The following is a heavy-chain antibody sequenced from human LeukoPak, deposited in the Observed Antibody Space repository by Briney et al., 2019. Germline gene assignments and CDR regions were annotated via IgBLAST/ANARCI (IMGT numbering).Heavy chain of an antibody. J-gene: IGHJ4*01. CDR2: MNSAVTTI. D-gene: IGHD1-1*01. CDR3: IREVQVRASASLGL. CDR1: GFTISGFW. V-gene: IGHV3-74*01. Sequence: GGSLRLSCAASGFTISGFWMHWVRQVPGEGLVWVARMNSAVTTINYADSVKGRFTISRDNVRNTLHLQMNNLSLEDTAVYFCIREVQVRASASLGLWGRGTLVTVS.